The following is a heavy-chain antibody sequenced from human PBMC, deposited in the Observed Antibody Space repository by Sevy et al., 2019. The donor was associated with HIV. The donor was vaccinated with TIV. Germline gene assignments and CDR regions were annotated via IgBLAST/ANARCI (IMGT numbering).Heavy chain of an antibody. J-gene: IGHJ6*03. CDR1: GGSISSYY. D-gene: IGHD6-13*01. CDR2: IYYSGST. Sequence: SETLSLTCTVSGGSISSYYWSWIRQPPGKGLEWIGYIYYSGSTNYNPSLKSRVTISVDMSKNQFSLKLSSVTAADTAVYYCARERQQLAHYYYYYMDVWGKGTTVTVSS. V-gene: IGHV4-59*01. CDR3: ARERQQLAHYYYYYMDV.